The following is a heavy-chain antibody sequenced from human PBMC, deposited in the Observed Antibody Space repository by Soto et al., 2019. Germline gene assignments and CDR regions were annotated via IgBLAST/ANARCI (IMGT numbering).Heavy chain of an antibody. D-gene: IGHD6-6*01. J-gene: IGHJ4*02. CDR2: IHHSGTT. Sequence: QVQLQESGPGLVKPSETLSLTCTVSDGSVSSHYWSWIRQPPGKGLEWVGCIHHSGTTHYNPSLKSGPTISVDTRKNQFSLKLTSVTAADTAVYYCVRDRKPDQWPGLVNWGQGIPVSVSS. CDR3: VRDRKPDQWPGLVN. CDR1: DGSVSSHY. V-gene: IGHV4-59*02.